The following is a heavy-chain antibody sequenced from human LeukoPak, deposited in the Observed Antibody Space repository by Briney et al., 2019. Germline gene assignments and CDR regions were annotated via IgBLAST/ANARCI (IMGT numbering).Heavy chain of an antibody. CDR2: ISGSGGST. CDR3: AKIIVATLPDY. Sequence: GGTLRLSCAASGFTFSSYGMSWVRQAPGKGLEWVSAISGSGGSTYYADSVKGRFAISRDNSKNTLYLQMNSLRAEDTAVYYCAKIIVATLPDYWGQGTLVTVSS. D-gene: IGHD5-12*01. CDR1: GFTFSSYG. J-gene: IGHJ4*02. V-gene: IGHV3-23*01.